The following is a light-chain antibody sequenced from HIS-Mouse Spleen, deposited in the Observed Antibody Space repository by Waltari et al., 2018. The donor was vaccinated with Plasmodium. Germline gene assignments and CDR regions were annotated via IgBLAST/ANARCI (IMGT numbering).Light chain of an antibody. Sequence: SYELTHPPSVSVSPGQTARIPCSGDALPTKYAYWYQQKSGQAPVLVIYEDSKRPSGIPERFSGSSSGTMATLTISGAQVEDEADYYCYSTDSSGNHRVFGGGTKLTVL. CDR1: ALPTKY. J-gene: IGLJ3*02. V-gene: IGLV3-10*01. CDR3: YSTDSSGNHRV. CDR2: EDS.